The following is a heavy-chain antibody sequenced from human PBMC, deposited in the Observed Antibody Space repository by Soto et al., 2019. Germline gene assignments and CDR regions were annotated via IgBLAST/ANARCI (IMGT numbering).Heavy chain of an antibody. CDR2: IVPSRRTA. CDR3: VRDSGAKLSSS. Sequence: QVQLVQSGAEVKQSGSSAKVSCKASGGTFISYRINWVRQAPGQGLEWVDGIVPSRRTADYAQTFQGRVIITADESARTSYMELRSMRSQDTAVYYCVRDSGAKLSSSWGQGTLVTVSS. D-gene: IGHD6-13*01. CDR1: GGTFISYR. J-gene: IGHJ4*02. V-gene: IGHV1-69*01.